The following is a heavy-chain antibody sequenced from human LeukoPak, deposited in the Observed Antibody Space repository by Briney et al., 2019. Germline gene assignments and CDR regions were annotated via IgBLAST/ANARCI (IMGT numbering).Heavy chain of an antibody. Sequence: KSSQTLSLTCAISGDSVSSNSVTWNWIRQSPSRGLEWLGRTYYRSTWYNDYAVSVRGRITVNPDTSKNQFSLHLNSVTPEDTAVYYCARRLTQYDCFDPWGQGTLVTVSS. CDR2: TYYRSTWYN. CDR3: ARRLTQYDCFDP. CDR1: GDSVSSNSVT. J-gene: IGHJ5*02. D-gene: IGHD2-2*01. V-gene: IGHV6-1*01.